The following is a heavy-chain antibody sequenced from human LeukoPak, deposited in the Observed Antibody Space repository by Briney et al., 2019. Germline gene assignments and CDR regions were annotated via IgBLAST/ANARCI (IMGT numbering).Heavy chain of an antibody. CDR1: GGSISSGGYY. CDR3: ARVDFGLWLTDY. J-gene: IGHJ4*02. Sequence: SQTLSLTCTVSGGSISSGGYYWSWIRQHPGKGLEWIGYIYYSGGTYYNPSLKSRVTISVDTSRNQFSLKLSSVTAADTAVYYCARVDFGLWLTDYWGQGTLVTVSS. D-gene: IGHD5-18*01. V-gene: IGHV4-31*03. CDR2: IYYSGGT.